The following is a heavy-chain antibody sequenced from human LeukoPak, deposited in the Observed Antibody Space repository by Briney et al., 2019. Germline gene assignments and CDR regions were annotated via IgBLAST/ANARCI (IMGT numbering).Heavy chain of an antibody. Sequence: SETLSLTCAVYGGSFSGHYWSWIRQPPGKGLEWIGEINHSGSTNYNPSLKSRVTISVDTSKNQFSLKLSSVTAADTAVYYCARVRSVYYYYYGMVVWGQGTTVTVSS. CDR2: INHSGST. V-gene: IGHV4-34*01. CDR3: ARVRSVYYYYYGMVV. J-gene: IGHJ6*02. CDR1: GGSFSGHY.